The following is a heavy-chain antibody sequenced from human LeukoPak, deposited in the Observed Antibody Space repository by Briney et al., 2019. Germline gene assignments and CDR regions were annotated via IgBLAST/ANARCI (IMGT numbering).Heavy chain of an antibody. CDR2: ISGSGGGT. V-gene: IGHV3-23*01. CDR1: GFTFSSYA. Sequence: GGSLRLSCAASGFTFSSYAMSWVRQAPGKGLEWVSGISGSGGGTFYADSVKGRFTFSRDNSKNTLFLQMNSLRAEDTAVYYCAKESSMMVVPTGYFDVWGRGTLVTVSS. D-gene: IGHD3-22*01. CDR3: AKESSMMVVPTGYFDV. J-gene: IGHJ2*01.